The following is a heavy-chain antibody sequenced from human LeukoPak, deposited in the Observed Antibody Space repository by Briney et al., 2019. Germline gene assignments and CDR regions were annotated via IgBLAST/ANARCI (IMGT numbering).Heavy chain of an antibody. D-gene: IGHD1-26*01. Sequence: ASVKVSCKASGYTFTGYYMHWVRQAPGQGLEWMGWINPNSGGTNYAQKFQGRVTMTRDTSISTAYMELSRLRSDDTAVYYCASGSRSPSYYYGMDVWGKGTTVTVSS. CDR1: GYTFTGYY. CDR2: INPNSGGT. CDR3: ASGSRSPSYYYGMDV. V-gene: IGHV1-2*02. J-gene: IGHJ6*04.